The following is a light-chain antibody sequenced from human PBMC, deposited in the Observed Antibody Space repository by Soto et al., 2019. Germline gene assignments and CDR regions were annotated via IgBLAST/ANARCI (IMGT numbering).Light chain of an antibody. CDR2: LIS. CDR1: QTITSGQ. CDR3: QHDGSS. J-gene: IGKJ2*01. Sequence: EIVLTQFPGTLSLSPGERATLSCRASQTITSGQLGWCQQKPGQAPRLLIYLISSRATGIPDRFSGSGSGTDFTLTISGLEPEDFAIYYCQHDGSSFGQGTKVEI. V-gene: IGKV3-20*01.